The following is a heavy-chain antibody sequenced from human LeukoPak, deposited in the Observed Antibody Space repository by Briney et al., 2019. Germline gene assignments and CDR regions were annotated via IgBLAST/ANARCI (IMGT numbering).Heavy chain of an antibody. CDR3: ARDYYDSSGYSDY. Sequence: GGSLRLSCAASGFIFSNYAMHWVRQAPGKGLKWVAVISYDGINKYYADSVKGRFTISRDNAKNSLYLQMNSLRAEDTAVYYCARDYYDSSGYSDYWGQGTLVTVSS. CDR1: GFIFSNYA. CDR2: ISYDGINK. V-gene: IGHV3-30-3*01. D-gene: IGHD3-22*01. J-gene: IGHJ4*02.